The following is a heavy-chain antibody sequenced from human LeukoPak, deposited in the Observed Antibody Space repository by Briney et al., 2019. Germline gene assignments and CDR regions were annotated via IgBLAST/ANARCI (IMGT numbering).Heavy chain of an antibody. CDR2: ISGSGAGT. CDR1: GFTFSSYV. V-gene: IGHV3-23*01. J-gene: IGHJ4*02. Sequence: PGGSLRLSSAASGFTFSSYVMNWVRQAPGKGLEWVSAISGSGAGTYYADSVKGRFTISRDNSKNTLYLQMNSLRAEDTAVYYCAKEVSRVTTFYFDYWGQGTLVTVSS. D-gene: IGHD4-17*01. CDR3: AKEVSRVTTFYFDY.